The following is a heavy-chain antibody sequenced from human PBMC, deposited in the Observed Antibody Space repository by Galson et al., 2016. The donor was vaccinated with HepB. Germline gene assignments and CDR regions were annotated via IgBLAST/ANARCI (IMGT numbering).Heavy chain of an antibody. CDR3: AKGDGGYYLVVDS. J-gene: IGHJ4*02. CDR1: GFTFDDYA. V-gene: IGHV3-43*02. CDR2: ISGDGGGT. Sequence: SLRPSCAASGFTFDDYAMHWVRQVPGKGLEWVSLISGDGGGTYYADSVKGRFTISRDNSKTSLYLQMNTLRTEDTALYYCAKGDGGYYLVVDSWGQGTLATSSS. D-gene: IGHD4-17*01.